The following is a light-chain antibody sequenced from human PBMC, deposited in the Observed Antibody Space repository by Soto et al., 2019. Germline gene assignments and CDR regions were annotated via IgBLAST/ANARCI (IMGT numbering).Light chain of an antibody. Sequence: DIQMTQSPSTLSASIGDRVTITCRASQNISSWLSWYQQKPGKAPNLLIYQASILESGVPSRFSGSGSGTESSLTISSLKPDDFATVDCQQYKLKSLSFGGGTKVEIK. CDR3: QQYKLKSLS. J-gene: IGKJ4*01. CDR1: QNISSW. V-gene: IGKV1-5*03. CDR2: QAS.